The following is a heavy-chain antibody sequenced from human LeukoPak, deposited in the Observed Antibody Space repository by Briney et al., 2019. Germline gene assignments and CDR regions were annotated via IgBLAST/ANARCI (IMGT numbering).Heavy chain of an antibody. V-gene: IGHV3-53*01. Sequence: PGGSLRLSCGASGFTFRDYTMNWVRHAPGKGLEWVSVIYSGGSTYYADSVKGRFTISRDNSKNTLYLQMNSLRAEDTAVYYCASRATVTTDPFWFDPWGQGTLVTVSS. CDR3: ASRATVTTDPFWFDP. D-gene: IGHD4-11*01. CDR2: IYSGGST. J-gene: IGHJ5*02. CDR1: GFTFRDYT.